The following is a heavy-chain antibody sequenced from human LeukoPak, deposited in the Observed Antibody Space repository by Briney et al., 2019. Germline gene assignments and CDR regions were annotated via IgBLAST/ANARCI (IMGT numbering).Heavy chain of an antibody. CDR1: GGSFSGYY. CDR2: INHSGST. D-gene: IGHD3-10*01. Sequence: SETLSLTCAVYGGSFSGYYWSWIRQPPGKGLEWIGEINHSGSTNYNPSLKSRVTISVNTSKNQFSLKLSSVTAAETAVYYCARQGYYYGSGSRPGSWFDPWGQATLVTVSS. J-gene: IGHJ5*02. CDR3: ARQGYYYGSGSRPGSWFDP. V-gene: IGHV4-34*01.